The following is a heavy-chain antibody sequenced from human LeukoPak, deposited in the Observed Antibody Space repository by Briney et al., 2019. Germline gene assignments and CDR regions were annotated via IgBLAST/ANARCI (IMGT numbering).Heavy chain of an antibody. CDR1: GYTFTSYG. V-gene: IGHV1-18*01. CDR2: ISAYNGNT. J-gene: IGHJ4*02. CDR3: ARDSPDYSSSWYGEGYYFDY. Sequence: ASVKVSCKASGYTFTSYGISWVRQAPGQGLEWMGWISAYNGNTNYAQKLQGRDTMTTDTSTSTAYMELRSLRSDDTAVYYCARDSPDYSSSWYGEGYYFDYWGQGTLVTVSS. D-gene: IGHD6-13*01.